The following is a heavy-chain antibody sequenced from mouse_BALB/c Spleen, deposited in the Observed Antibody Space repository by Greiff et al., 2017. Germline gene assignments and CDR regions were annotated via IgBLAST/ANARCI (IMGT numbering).Heavy chain of an antibody. D-gene: IGHD2-14*01. CDR3: ARGDRYDDGVAWFAY. CDR2: IYPGNGDT. Sequence: QVQLQQPGAELVKPGASVKMSCKASGYTFTSYNMHWVKQTPGQGLEWIGAIYPGNGDTSYNQKFKGKATLTADKSSSTAYMQLSSLTSEDSAVYYCARGDRYDDGVAWFAYWGQGTLVTVSA. CDR1: GYTFTSYN. V-gene: IGHV1-12*01. J-gene: IGHJ3*01.